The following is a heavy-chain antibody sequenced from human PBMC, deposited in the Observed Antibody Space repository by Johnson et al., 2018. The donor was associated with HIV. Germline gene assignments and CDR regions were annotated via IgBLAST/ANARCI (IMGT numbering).Heavy chain of an antibody. CDR3: TTEETGTTDDSFDI. D-gene: IGHD1-7*01. J-gene: IGHJ3*02. V-gene: IGHV3-15*01. Sequence: VQLVESGGGLVKPGGSLRLSCAASGFTFSNAWMSWVRQAPGKGLEWVGRIKSKTDGGTTDYAAPVKGRFTISRDDSKNTLYLQMNSLKTEDTGVYYCTTEETGTTDDSFDIWGQGTMVTVSS. CDR2: IKSKTDGGTT. CDR1: GFTFSNAW.